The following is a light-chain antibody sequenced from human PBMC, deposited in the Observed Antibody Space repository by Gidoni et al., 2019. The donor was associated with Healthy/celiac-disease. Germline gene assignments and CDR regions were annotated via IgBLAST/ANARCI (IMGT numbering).Light chain of an antibody. CDR1: QSVSSN. CDR3: QQYNNWSRT. CDR2: GAS. Sequence: DIVMPHAPATMYVYPGERATRSCRAIQSVSSNLAWYQQKPGQAPRLLIYGASTRATGIPAMFSESGSGAEFTLPNSSLQSYDFAVYYCQQYNNWSRTFGEGTKVEIK. V-gene: IGKV3-15*01. J-gene: IGKJ1*01.